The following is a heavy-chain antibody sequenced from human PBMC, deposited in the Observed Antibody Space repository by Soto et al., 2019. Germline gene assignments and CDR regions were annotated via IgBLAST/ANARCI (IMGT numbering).Heavy chain of an antibody. D-gene: IGHD2-8*01. CDR3: AREGVSGDNPFDP. V-gene: IGHV3-30-3*01. J-gene: IGHJ5*02. CDR1: GFTFSSYA. CDR2: ISYDGSNK. Sequence: QVQLVESGGGVVQPGRSLRLSCAASGFTFSSYAMHWVRQAPGKGLEWVAVISYDGSNKYYADSVKGRFTISRDNSKNTLYLQMNSLRAEDTAVYYCAREGVSGDNPFDPWGQGTLVTVSS.